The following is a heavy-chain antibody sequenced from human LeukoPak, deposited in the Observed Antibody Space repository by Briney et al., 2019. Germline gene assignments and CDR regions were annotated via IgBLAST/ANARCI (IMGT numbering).Heavy chain of an antibody. D-gene: IGHD3-22*01. CDR3: ARGHYYDSSGYSY. J-gene: IGHJ4*02. V-gene: IGHV3-21*01. Sequence: GGSLRLSCAASGFTISNNYIRWLRQAPGKGLEWVSSISSSSSYIYYADSVKGRFTISRDNAKNSLYLQMNSLRAEDTAVYYCARGHYYDSSGYSYWGQGTLVTVSS. CDR2: ISSSSSYI. CDR1: GFTISNNY.